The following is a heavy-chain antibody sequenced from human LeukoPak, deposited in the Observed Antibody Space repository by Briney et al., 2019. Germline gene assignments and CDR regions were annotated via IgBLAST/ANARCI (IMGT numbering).Heavy chain of an antibody. Sequence: GSLRLSCAASGFTVSSNYMSWVRQPPGKGLEWIGSIYYSGSTYYNPSLKSRVTISVDTSKNQFSLKLSSVTAADTAVYYCARHPGYYYYYMDVWGKGTTVTISS. V-gene: IGHV4-39*01. CDR1: GFTVSSNY. J-gene: IGHJ6*03. CDR2: IYYSGST. CDR3: ARHPGYYYYYMDV.